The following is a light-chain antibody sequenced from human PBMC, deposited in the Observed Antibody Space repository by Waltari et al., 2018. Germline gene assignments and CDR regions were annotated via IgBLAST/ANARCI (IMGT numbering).Light chain of an antibody. Sequence: QSALTQPASVSGSPGQSITISCSGISSDVGGYNFVSWYQQHPGKAPTLLIFDVSNRPSWVSNRFSVSKSGNTASLTISGLQPEDEADYYCSSYRRSSTYVLLGGGTKLTVL. CDR1: SSDVGGYNF. CDR3: SSYRRSSTYVL. J-gene: IGLJ2*01. CDR2: DVS. V-gene: IGLV2-14*03.